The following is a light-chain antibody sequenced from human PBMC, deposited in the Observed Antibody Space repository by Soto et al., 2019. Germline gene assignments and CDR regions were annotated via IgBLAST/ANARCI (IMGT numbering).Light chain of an antibody. V-gene: IGLV2-14*01. CDR1: SSDVGGYNY. CDR2: DVS. CDR3: SSYTISSTLV. Sequence: QSALAQPASVSGSPGQSITISCTGTSSDVGGYNYVSWYQQHPGKAPKLMIYDVSNRPSGVSNRFSGSKSGNTASLTISGLQAEDDDDYYCSSYTISSTLVFGTGTKVTVL. J-gene: IGLJ1*01.